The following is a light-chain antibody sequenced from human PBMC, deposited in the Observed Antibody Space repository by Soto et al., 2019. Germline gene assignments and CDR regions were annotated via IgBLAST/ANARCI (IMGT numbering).Light chain of an antibody. Sequence: DIPMTQSPSTLSASAGDRVTITCRASQSISNWLAWYQQKPGKAPKLLIYDASNLESGVPSRFSGSGSGTEFTLTISSLQPDDFATYYCQHYNSYYTFGQGTNLEIK. CDR2: DAS. J-gene: IGKJ2*01. V-gene: IGKV1-5*01. CDR3: QHYNSYYT. CDR1: QSISNW.